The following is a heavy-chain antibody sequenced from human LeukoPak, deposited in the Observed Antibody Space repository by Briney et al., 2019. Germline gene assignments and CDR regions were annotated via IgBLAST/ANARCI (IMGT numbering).Heavy chain of an antibody. CDR1: GGSISSSSYS. CDR2: IYYSGST. Sequence: PSETLSLTCTVSGGSISSSSYSWGWIRQPPGKGLEWIGSIYYSGSTYYNPSLKSRVTISVDTSKNQFSLKLSSVTAADTAVYYCASRLDDILTGYYYKGQYYYYGMDVWGQGTTVTVSS. J-gene: IGHJ6*02. V-gene: IGHV4-39*01. CDR3: ASRLDDILTGYYYKGQYYYYGMDV. D-gene: IGHD3-9*01.